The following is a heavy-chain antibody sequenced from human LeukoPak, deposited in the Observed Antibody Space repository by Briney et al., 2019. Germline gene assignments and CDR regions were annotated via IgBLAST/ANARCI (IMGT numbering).Heavy chain of an antibody. V-gene: IGHV2-5*02. CDR3: ARNNNFWRGYYYY. D-gene: IGHD3-3*01. Sequence: ASGPTLVKPTQTLTLPCTFSGFSLNTSGVGVGWIRQPPGKALEWLALIYWDDDKRYSPSLKSRLPITKETSKNQVVLTMTKLDPADTATYFCARNNNFWRGYYYYWGQGTLVTVSS. CDR2: IYWDDDK. J-gene: IGHJ4*02. CDR1: GFSLNTSGVG.